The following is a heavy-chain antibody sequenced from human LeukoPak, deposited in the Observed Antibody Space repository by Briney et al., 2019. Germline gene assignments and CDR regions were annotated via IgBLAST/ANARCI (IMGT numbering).Heavy chain of an antibody. Sequence: SETLSLTCAVYGGSFSGYYWSWIRQPAGKGLEWIGRIYTSGSTNYNPSLKSRVTISVDTSKNQFSLKLSSVTAADTAVYYCAREGADASDIWGQGTMVTVSS. V-gene: IGHV4-4*07. CDR2: IYTSGST. D-gene: IGHD4/OR15-4a*01. J-gene: IGHJ3*02. CDR1: GGSFSGYY. CDR3: AREGADASDI.